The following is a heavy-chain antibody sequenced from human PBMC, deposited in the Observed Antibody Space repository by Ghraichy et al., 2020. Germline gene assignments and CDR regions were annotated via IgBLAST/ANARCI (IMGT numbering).Heavy chain of an antibody. V-gene: IGHV3-30*18. CDR2: TSYDGSSK. J-gene: IGHJ6*02. CDR3: AKERESSGYYSFRGDYYGIDF. D-gene: IGHD3-22*01. Sequence: GGSLRLSCAVSGFTFSRYGMHWVRQAPGKGLEWVAVTSYDGSSKNFADSVQGRFTISRDNSKNTLYLQMNSLRAEDTAVYYCAKERESSGYYSFRGDYYGIDFWGQGTTVTVSS. CDR1: GFTFSRYG.